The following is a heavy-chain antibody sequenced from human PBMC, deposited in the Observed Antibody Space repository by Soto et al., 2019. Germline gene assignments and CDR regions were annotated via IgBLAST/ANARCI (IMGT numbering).Heavy chain of an antibody. V-gene: IGHV1-2*04. CDR1: GYTFTGDY. J-gene: IGHJ6*03. CDR3: ARGRGGDYVIVGYYYMDV. Sequence: ASVKVSCKASGYTFTGDYMHWVRQAPGQGLEWMGWINPNSGGTNYAQKFQGWVTMTRDTSISTAYMELSRLRSDDTAVYYCARGRGGDYVIVGYYYMDVWGKGTTVTVSS. CDR2: INPNSGGT. D-gene: IGHD4-17*01.